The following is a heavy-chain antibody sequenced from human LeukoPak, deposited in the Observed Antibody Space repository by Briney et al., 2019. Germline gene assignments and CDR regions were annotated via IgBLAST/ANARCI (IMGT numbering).Heavy chain of an antibody. CDR3: ARGCYYDSSGYYFDY. CDR2: ISSSSSYI. CDR1: GFTFSSYS. D-gene: IGHD3-22*01. Sequence: GGSLRLSCAASGFTFSSYSMNWVRQAPGKGLEWVSSISSSSSYIYYADSVKGRFTISRDNVKNSLYLQMNSLRAEDTAVYYCARGCYYDSSGYYFDYWGQGTLVTVSS. V-gene: IGHV3-21*01. J-gene: IGHJ4*02.